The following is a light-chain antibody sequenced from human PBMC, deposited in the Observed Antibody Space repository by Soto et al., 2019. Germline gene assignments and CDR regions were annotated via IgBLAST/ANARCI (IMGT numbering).Light chain of an antibody. CDR3: QQCNTFWT. V-gene: IGKV1-5*03. CDR2: KAS. CDR1: QSISDW. Sequence: DIQMTQSPSTLSASVGDRVTITCRASQSISDWLAWYQQKPGKAPKVIIYKASSLEYGVPSRFSGSGSGTEFTLTISSLQPDDFATYYCQQCNTFWTFGQGTKVDIK. J-gene: IGKJ1*01.